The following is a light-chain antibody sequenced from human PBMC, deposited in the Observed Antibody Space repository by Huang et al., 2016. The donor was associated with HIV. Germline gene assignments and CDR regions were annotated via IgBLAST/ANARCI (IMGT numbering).Light chain of an antibody. V-gene: IGKV3-15*01. Sequence: IVMTQSPATLSWSPGERVTLSCRANRTVSTNLAWYKQRPGQAPRLLIYGSSTRAPGVPARFSGSGSGTDFSLTISSLQSEDFALYYCHQYNNWRLSFGGGTRVDI. CDR3: HQYNNWRLS. CDR1: RTVSTN. J-gene: IGKJ4*01. CDR2: GSS.